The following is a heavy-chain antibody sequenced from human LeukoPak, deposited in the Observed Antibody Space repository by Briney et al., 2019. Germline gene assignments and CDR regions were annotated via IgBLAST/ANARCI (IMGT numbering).Heavy chain of an antibody. V-gene: IGHV4-59*01. J-gene: IGHJ3*02. D-gene: IGHD3-9*01. CDR1: GGSISSYY. CDR2: IYYSGST. Sequence: SETLSLICTVSGGSISSYYWSWIRQPPGKGLEWIGYIYYSGSTNYNPSLKSRVTISVDTSKNQFSLKLSSVTAADTAVYYCARGLYDILTGYYFVDAFDIWGQGTMVTVSS. CDR3: ARGLYDILTGYYFVDAFDI.